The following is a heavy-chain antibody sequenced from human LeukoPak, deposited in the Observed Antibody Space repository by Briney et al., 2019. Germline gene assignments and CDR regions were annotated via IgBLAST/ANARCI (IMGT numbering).Heavy chain of an antibody. V-gene: IGHV1-2*02. CDR3: ARDYGYSSGCDY. Sequence: ASVKVSCKASGYTFTSYYMHWVRQAPGQGLEWMGWINPNSGGTNYAQKFQGRVTMTRDTSISTAYMELSRLRSDDTAVYYCARDYGYSSGCDYWGQGTLVTVSS. D-gene: IGHD6-19*01. J-gene: IGHJ4*02. CDR1: GYTFTSYY. CDR2: INPNSGGT.